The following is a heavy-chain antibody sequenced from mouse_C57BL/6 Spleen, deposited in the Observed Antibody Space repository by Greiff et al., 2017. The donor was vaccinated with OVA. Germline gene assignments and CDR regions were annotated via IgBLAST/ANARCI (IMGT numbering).Heavy chain of an antibody. CDR3: AREGGYFDV. CDR1: GYTFTSYW. CDR2: IDPSDSET. J-gene: IGHJ1*03. D-gene: IGHD3-3*01. Sequence: VQLVESGAELVRPGSSVKLSCKASGYTFTSYWMHWVKQRPIQGLEWIGNIDPSDSETHYNQKFKDKATLTVDKSSSTAYMQLSSLTSEDSAVYYCAREGGYFDVWGTGTTVTVSS. V-gene: IGHV1-52*01.